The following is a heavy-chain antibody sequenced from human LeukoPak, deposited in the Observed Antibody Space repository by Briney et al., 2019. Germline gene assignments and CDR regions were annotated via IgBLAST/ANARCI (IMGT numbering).Heavy chain of an antibody. CDR2: INNNGST. D-gene: IGHD3-10*01. CDR1: GGSFSGWY. J-gene: IGHJ4*02. V-gene: IGHV4-34*01. Sequence: SETLSLNCAVYGGSFSGWYWSWIRQPPGKGLEWIGDINNNGSTNYNPSLKSRVTISVDTSKNQVSLKLSSVTAADTAVYYCARGRWFGELLNWGQGTLVTVSS. CDR3: ARGRWFGELLN.